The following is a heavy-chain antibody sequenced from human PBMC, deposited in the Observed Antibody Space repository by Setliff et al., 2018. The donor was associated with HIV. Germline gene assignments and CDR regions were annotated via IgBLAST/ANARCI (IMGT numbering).Heavy chain of an antibody. J-gene: IGHJ4*02. D-gene: IGHD3-16*01. CDR2: INHSAFT. CDR1: GESFSRYY. CDR3: ARRPGGITRARPDN. V-gene: IGHV4-34*01. Sequence: SETLSLTCAVYGESFSRYYLTWIRQAPGRGLEWIGEINHSAFTKYNPSLASRVTMSIDTSKNQFSLLLSSVTAADTAMYFCARRPGGITRARPDNWGQGTLVTVSS.